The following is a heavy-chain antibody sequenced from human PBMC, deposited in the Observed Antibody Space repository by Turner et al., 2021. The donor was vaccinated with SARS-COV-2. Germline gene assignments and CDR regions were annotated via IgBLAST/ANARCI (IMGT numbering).Heavy chain of an antibody. J-gene: IGHJ4*02. Sequence: EVQLVESGGGLVQPGGSLRLSCAAPGFTFSSYSMSWVRQAPGKGLEWVANIKQDGSEKYYVDSVKGRFTISRDNAKNSLYLQMNSLRAEDTAVYYCARDGLHYYDISAYPNLASDYWGQGTLVTVSS. CDR3: ARDGLHYYDISAYPNLASDY. D-gene: IGHD3-22*01. V-gene: IGHV3-7*01. CDR1: GFTFSSYS. CDR2: IKQDGSEK.